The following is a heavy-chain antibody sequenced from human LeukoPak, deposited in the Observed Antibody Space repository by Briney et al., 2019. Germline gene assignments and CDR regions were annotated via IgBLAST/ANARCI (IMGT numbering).Heavy chain of an antibody. J-gene: IGHJ4*02. CDR1: GGSINSNNYY. Sequence: PSETLSLACTVSGGSINSNNYYWGWIRQPPGEGLEWIGSFVFSGITYYNPSLKSRVTISVDTSKNQFSLKLSSVTAADTAVYYCAGSIAARLDYWGQGTLVTVSS. CDR3: AGSIAARLDY. D-gene: IGHD6-6*01. V-gene: IGHV4-39*07. CDR2: FVFSGIT.